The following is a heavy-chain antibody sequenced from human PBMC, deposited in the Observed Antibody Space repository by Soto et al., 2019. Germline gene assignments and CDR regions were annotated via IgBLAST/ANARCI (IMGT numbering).Heavy chain of an antibody. CDR3: ARSQFSSSWYPFDY. Sequence: QVQLVESGGGVVKPGRSLRLSCAASGFTFSSYGMHWVRQAPGKGLEWVAVIYYDGSNKYYADSVKGRFTISRDNSKNTLYLQMNSLRAEDTAVFYCARSQFSSSWYPFDYWGQGTLVTVSS. D-gene: IGHD6-13*01. CDR1: GFTFSSYG. V-gene: IGHV3-33*01. J-gene: IGHJ4*02. CDR2: IYYDGSNK.